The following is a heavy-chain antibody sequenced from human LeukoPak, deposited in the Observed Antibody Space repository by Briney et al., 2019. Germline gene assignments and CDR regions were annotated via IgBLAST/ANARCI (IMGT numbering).Heavy chain of an antibody. CDR3: ATERGYSYGYGAFDI. V-gene: IGHV1-2*02. CDR2: INPNSGGT. J-gene: IGHJ3*02. Sequence: GASVKVSCKASGYTFTSYYMHWVRQAPGQGLEWMGWINPNSGGTNYAQKFQGRVTMTRDTSISTAYMELSRLRSDDTAVYYCATERGYSYGYGAFDIWGQGTMVTVSS. CDR1: GYTFTSYY. D-gene: IGHD5-18*01.